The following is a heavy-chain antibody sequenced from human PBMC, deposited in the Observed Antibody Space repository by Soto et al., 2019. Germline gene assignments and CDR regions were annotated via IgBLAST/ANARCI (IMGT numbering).Heavy chain of an antibody. J-gene: IGHJ6*02. Sequence: XGSLRLSCAAAGFTFSSYAMHWVRQAPGRGLDWVAVISYDGSNKYYADSVKGRFTISRDNSKNTLYLQMNSLRAEDTAVYYCARGDYYDSSGHYYYYYGMDVWGQGNTVTVSS. D-gene: IGHD3-22*01. CDR2: ISYDGSNK. CDR1: GFTFSSYA. V-gene: IGHV3-30-3*01. CDR3: ARGDYYDSSGHYYYYYGMDV.